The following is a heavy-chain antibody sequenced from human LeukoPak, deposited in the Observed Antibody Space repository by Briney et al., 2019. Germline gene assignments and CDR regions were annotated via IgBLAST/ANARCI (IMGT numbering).Heavy chain of an antibody. CDR1: GFTFTNYA. CDR3: AKFRPITSVAVTIFHY. D-gene: IGHD6-19*01. CDR2: ISGNGGST. J-gene: IGHJ4*02. Sequence: PGGSLRLSCAASGFTFTNYAMSWVRQAPGKGLEWVSAISGNGGSTYYADSVEGRFSISRDNSKNTLYLQMNSLRAEDTAVYYCAKFRPITSVAVTIFHYWGQGALVTVSS. V-gene: IGHV3-23*01.